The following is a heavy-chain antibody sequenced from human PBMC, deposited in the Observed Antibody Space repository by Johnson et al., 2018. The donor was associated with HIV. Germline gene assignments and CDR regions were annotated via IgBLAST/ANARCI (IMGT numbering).Heavy chain of an antibody. CDR1: GFTFSDYY. D-gene: IGHD3-22*01. J-gene: IGHJ3*01. CDR2: ISSSGSTI. CDR3: ARDFYDSSGSCSDRHYAAFDA. Sequence: QVQLVESGGGLVKPGGSLRLSCAASGFTFSDYYMSWIRQAPGKGLEWVSYISSSGSTIYYADSVKGRFTISRDNAKNSLYLQMNSLRAEDTAVYYCARDFYDSSGSCSDRHYAAFDAWGQGTMVAVSS. V-gene: IGHV3-11*04.